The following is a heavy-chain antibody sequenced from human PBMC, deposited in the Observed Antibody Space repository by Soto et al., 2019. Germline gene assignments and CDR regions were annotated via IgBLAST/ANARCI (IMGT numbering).Heavy chain of an antibody. CDR3: ATRYSSGWSRYNWFGP. V-gene: IGHV3-23*01. J-gene: IGHJ5*02. CDR1: GFTFSSYA. Sequence: PGGSLRLSCAASGFTFSSYAMSWVRQAPGKGLEWVSAISGSGGISYYSDSVRGRFTISRDNSKSTLYLQMNGLRDDDTAVYLCATRYSSGWSRYNWFGPWGQGTLVTVSS. CDR2: ISGSGGIS. D-gene: IGHD6-19*01.